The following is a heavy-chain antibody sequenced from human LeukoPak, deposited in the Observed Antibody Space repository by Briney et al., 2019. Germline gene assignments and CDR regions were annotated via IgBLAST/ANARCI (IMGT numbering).Heavy chain of an antibody. CDR3: ARDRFITMVRGVIITGGMDV. Sequence: GGSLRLSCAASGFTFSSYEMNWVRQAPGKGLEWVSYISSSGSTIYYADSVKGRYSISRDNSKNSLYLQMNSLRAEDTAVYYCARDRFITMVRGVIITGGMDVWGKGTTVTVSS. J-gene: IGHJ6*04. V-gene: IGHV3-48*03. CDR2: ISSSGSTI. D-gene: IGHD3-10*01. CDR1: GFTFSSYE.